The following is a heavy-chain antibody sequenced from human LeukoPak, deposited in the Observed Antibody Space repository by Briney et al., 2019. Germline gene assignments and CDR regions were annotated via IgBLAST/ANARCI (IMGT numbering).Heavy chain of an antibody. CDR1: GGSISSYY. Sequence: SETLSLTCTVSGGSISSYYWSWIRQPPGKGLGWIGYIDYSGSTNYNPSLKSRVTISVDTSKNQFSLRLSSVTAADTAVYYCARASVAVATYYYYMDVWGKGTTVTVSS. J-gene: IGHJ6*03. V-gene: IGHV4-59*01. CDR3: ARASVAVATYYYYMDV. D-gene: IGHD6-19*01. CDR2: IDYSGST.